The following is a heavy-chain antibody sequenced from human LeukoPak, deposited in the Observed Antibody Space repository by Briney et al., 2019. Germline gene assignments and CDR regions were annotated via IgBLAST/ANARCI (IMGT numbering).Heavy chain of an antibody. V-gene: IGHV3-23*01. CDR2: ISGSSGGT. Sequence: PGGSLRLSCAASGFTFSSYGMSWVRQAPGKGLEWVSSISGSSGGTYYADSVKGRFTISRDNSKNTLYLQMNSLRAEDTAVYYCAKEWNSSSWPYYFDYWGQGTLVTVSS. D-gene: IGHD6-13*01. J-gene: IGHJ4*02. CDR3: AKEWNSSSWPYYFDY. CDR1: GFTFSSYG.